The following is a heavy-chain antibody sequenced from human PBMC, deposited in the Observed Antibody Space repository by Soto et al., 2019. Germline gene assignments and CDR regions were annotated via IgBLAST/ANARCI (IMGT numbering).Heavy chain of an antibody. CDR1: GFTFSSYG. D-gene: IGHD6-13*01. V-gene: IGHV3-23*01. Sequence: GGSLRLSCAASGFTFSSYGINWVRQAPGKGLEWVSGISGSGDSTHYADSVKGRFTISRDNSKNTLYLQMNSLRAEDTAVYYCAKQAPYSNSWYEXDHWGQGTLVTVSS. CDR2: ISGSGDST. CDR3: AKQAPYSNSWYEXDH. J-gene: IGHJ4*02.